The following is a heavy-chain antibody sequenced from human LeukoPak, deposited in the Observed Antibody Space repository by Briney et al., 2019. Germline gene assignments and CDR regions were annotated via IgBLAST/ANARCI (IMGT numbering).Heavy chain of an antibody. J-gene: IGHJ5*02. D-gene: IGHD6-19*01. CDR3: ARHGGGWSFDP. CDR1: GGSISGYY. Sequence: SETLSLTCTVSGGSISGYYWSWIRQPPGKGLEWIGYVSYSGSTNYNPSLKSRVSISVDTSKNQFSLNLISLTAADTAVYYCARHGGGWSFDPWGQGTLVTVSS. V-gene: IGHV4-59*08. CDR2: VSYSGST.